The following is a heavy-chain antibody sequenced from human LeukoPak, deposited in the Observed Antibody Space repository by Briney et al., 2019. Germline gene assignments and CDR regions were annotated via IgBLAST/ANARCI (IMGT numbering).Heavy chain of an antibody. Sequence: GGSLRLSCAASRFTFSNYWMTWVRQAPGKGLEWVASIKEDGSEKYFVDSVKGRFTISRDNANNSVSLQMNSLRAEDTGVYCCARIIWGSSASNWFDPWGQGTLVTVSS. V-gene: IGHV3-7*01. CDR3: ARIIWGSSASNWFDP. J-gene: IGHJ5*02. D-gene: IGHD6-25*01. CDR2: IKEDGSEK. CDR1: RFTFSNYW.